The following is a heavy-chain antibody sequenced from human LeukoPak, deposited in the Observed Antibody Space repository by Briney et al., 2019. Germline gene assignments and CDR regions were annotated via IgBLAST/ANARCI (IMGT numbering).Heavy chain of an antibody. CDR2: IYYSGST. CDR3: ARDSPGEGYGDLGDYYFDY. CDR1: GGSISSGDYY. J-gene: IGHJ4*02. V-gene: IGHV4-30-4*01. Sequence: SQTLSLTCTVSGGSISSGDYYWRWIRQPPGKGLEWIGYIYYSGSTYYNPSLKSRVTISVDTSKNQFSLKLSSVTAADTAVYYCARDSPGEGYGDLGDYYFDYWGQGTLVTVSS. D-gene: IGHD4-17*01.